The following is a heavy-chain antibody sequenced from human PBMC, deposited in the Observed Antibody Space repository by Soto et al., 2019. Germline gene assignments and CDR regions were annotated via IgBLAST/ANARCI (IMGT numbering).Heavy chain of an antibody. J-gene: IGHJ4*02. D-gene: IGHD1-26*01. CDR2: INHSGSA. CDR3: ARGLISGSHYSGGWYYFDS. V-gene: IGHV4-39*07. CDR1: GGSISSSGYI. Sequence: SETLSLTCTVSGGSISSSGYIWTWIRQTPGKGLQWIGQINHSGSANYNPSLKSRVTISVHTSKSQFSLELSSVTAADTAVYYCARGLISGSHYSGGWYYFDSWGQGTQVTVSS.